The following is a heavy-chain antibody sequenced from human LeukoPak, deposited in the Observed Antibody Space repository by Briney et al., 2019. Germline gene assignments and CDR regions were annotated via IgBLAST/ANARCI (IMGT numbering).Heavy chain of an antibody. V-gene: IGHV3-23*01. D-gene: IGHD3-16*02. CDR3: AKSLYGGCDY. Sequence: GGSLRLSCAASGFTFSRYVMSWVRQAPGKGLEWVSGVNGNGGSTSYADSVKGRFTIFRDNSKNTVYLQMNSLRVEDTAVYYCAKSLYGGCDYWGQGTVVTVSS. CDR1: GFTFSRYV. CDR2: VNGNGGST. J-gene: IGHJ4*02.